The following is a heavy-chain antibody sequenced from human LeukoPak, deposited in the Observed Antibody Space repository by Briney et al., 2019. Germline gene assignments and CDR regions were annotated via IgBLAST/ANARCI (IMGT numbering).Heavy chain of an antibody. CDR2: INPNNGGT. J-gene: IGHJ4*02. CDR1: GYTFTGYY. Sequence: ASVKVSCKASGYTFTGYYMHWVRQAPGQGLEWMGRINPNNGGTNYAQKFQSRVTMTRDTSISTAYMELSSLRSDDTAVYYCARDGDFWSGYYCDYWGQGTQVTVSS. V-gene: IGHV1-2*06. D-gene: IGHD3-3*01. CDR3: ARDGDFWSGYYCDY.